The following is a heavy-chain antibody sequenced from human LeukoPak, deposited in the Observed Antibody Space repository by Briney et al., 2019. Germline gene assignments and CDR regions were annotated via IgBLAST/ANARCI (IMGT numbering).Heavy chain of an antibody. CDR1: GYIFTVYY. D-gene: IGHD6-6*01. CDR3: ARKIGSSSAEDY. V-gene: IGHV1-2*02. Sequence: ASVKVSCKASGYIFTVYYMHWVRQAPGQGLEWMGWINPNSGGTNYAQKFQGRVTMTRDTSISTAYMELSRLRSDDTAVYYCARKIGSSSAEDYWGQGTLVTVSS. CDR2: INPNSGGT. J-gene: IGHJ4*02.